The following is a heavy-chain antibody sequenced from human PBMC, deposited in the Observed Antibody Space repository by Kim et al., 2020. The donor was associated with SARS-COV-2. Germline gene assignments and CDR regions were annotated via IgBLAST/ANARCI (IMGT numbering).Heavy chain of an antibody. CDR1: GFTFSNYD. CDR2: LTRNERDT. J-gene: IGHJ4*02. V-gene: IGHV3-48*02. CDR3: VRGHFDL. Sequence: GGSLRLSCATSGFTFSNYDMSWVRRAPGKGLEWISFLTRNERDTYYADSVKGRFAISRDIAKNSVSLQMNSLRDEDTAVYYCVRGHFDLWGQGTLVTVSS. D-gene: IGHD3-9*01.